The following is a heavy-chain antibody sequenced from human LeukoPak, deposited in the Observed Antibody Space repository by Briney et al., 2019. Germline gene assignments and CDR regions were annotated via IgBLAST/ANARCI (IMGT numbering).Heavy chain of an antibody. Sequence: PGGSLRLSCAASGFTFNDYYMSWIRQAPGKGLGWLSYINIGGTNTHYADSVKGRFTISRDNAKKSLYLEMNNLRAEDTAVYYCATDGAGFDTWGQGVLVTVSS. CDR1: GFTFNDYY. J-gene: IGHJ5*02. V-gene: IGHV3-11*01. CDR2: INIGGTNT. CDR3: ATDGAGFDT.